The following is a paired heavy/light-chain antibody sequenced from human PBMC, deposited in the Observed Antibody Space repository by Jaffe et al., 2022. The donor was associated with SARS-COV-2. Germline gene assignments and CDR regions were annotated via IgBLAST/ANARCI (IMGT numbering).Heavy chain of an antibody. V-gene: IGHV4-39*01. Sequence: QLQLQESGPGLVKPSETLSLTCTVSVGSISSTNYNWGWIRQPPGKGLEWIGSIYYSGSTNYNPSLKRRVTISVDTSKNQFSLNLRSVTAADTAVYYCASEAIVAATFFDYWGQGTLVTVSS. D-gene: IGHD6-19*01. J-gene: IGHJ4*02. CDR2: IYYSGST. CDR3: ASEAIVAATFFDY. CDR1: VGSISSTNYN.
Light chain of an antibody. Sequence: SYELTQSLSVSVALGQTARITCGGNNIGSKNVHWYQQRPGQAPVLVIHRDTNRPSGIPERFSGSNSGNTATLTISRAQAGDEADYYCQVWDSSSAVVFGGGTKLTVL. CDR2: RDT. J-gene: IGLJ2*01. V-gene: IGLV3-9*01. CDR3: QVWDSSSAVV. CDR1: NIGSKN.